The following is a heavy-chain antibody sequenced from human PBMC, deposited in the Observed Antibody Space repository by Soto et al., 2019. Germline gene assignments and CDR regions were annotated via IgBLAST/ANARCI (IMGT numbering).Heavy chain of an antibody. CDR2: IWYDGSNK. Sequence: GSLRLSCAASGFTFSIYGMHWVLQAPGKGLEWVAVIWYDGSNKYYADSVKGRFTISRDNSKNTLYLQMNSLRAEDTAVYYCARDYWNYFYYGMDVWGQGTTVTVSS. CDR1: GFTFSIYG. D-gene: IGHD1-1*01. CDR3: ARDYWNYFYYGMDV. J-gene: IGHJ6*02. V-gene: IGHV3-33*01.